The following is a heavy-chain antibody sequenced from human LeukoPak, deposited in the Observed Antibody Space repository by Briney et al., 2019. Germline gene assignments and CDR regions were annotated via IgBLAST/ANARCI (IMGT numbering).Heavy chain of an antibody. CDR3: ARGGWSHDY. J-gene: IGHJ4*02. CDR1: GGSINSYY. Sequence: SETLSLTCSVSGGSINSYYWSWIRQPPGKGLEWIGYIYSRGSTDYNPSLKSRVTISVDMSKIQFSLQLSSVTAADTAVYYCARGGWSHDYWGQGTLVTVSS. V-gene: IGHV4-59*01. CDR2: IYSRGST. D-gene: IGHD6-19*01.